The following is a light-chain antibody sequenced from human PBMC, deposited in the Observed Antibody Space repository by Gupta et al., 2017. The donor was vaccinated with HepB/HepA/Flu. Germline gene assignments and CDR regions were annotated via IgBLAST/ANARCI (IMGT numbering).Light chain of an antibody. J-gene: IGKJ2*02. CDR1: QSVSSSY. CDR2: GAS. CDR3: QQHCGSPICI. Sequence: ETGLTQSPPTLSFSPGETATLSCRASQSVSSSYLDWYQQKPGQAPRLLIYGASSRDTGITDRFSGSGCGKDFTLTISSREQEDFAVYYCQQHCGSPICIFGPGTKLEIK. V-gene: IGKV3-20*01.